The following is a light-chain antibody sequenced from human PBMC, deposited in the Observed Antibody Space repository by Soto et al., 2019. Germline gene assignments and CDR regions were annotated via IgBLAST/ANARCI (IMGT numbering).Light chain of an antibody. CDR3: CSFTSRSTWL. J-gene: IGLJ3*02. V-gene: IGLV2-14*01. CDR1: GTDVGGYNY. Sequence: QSALTQPASVSGSPGQSVTISCTGTGTDVGGYNYVSWYQHHPGEAPKLMIYEVSNRPPGVSNRFSGSKSGNTASLSISGLQTEDEADYYCCSFTSRSTWLFGGGTKLTVL. CDR2: EVS.